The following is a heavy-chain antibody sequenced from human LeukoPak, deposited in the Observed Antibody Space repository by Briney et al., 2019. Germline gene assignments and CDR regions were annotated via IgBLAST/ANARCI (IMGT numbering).Heavy chain of an antibody. D-gene: IGHD2-2*02. CDR1: GGSFSGYY. V-gene: IGHV4-34*01. CDR2: INHSGST. Sequence: PETLSLTCAVYGGSFSGYYWSWIRQPPGKGLEWIGEINHSGSTNSNPSLKSRVTISVDTSKNQFSLTLSSVTAADTAVYYCARRGGYCSSTSCYTGNWFDPWGQGTLVTVSS. CDR3: ARRGGYCSSTSCYTGNWFDP. J-gene: IGHJ5*02.